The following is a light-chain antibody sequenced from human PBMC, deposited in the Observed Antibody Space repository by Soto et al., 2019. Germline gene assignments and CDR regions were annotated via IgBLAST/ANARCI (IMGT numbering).Light chain of an antibody. CDR1: RSNIGSNT. J-gene: IGLJ2*01. Sequence: QSVLTQPPSASGTPGQRVTISCSGSRSNIGSNTVNWYQQLPGTAPKLLIYSNNQRPSGVPDRFSGSKAGTSASLAISGLQAEDEAYYYCAAWEDRLNGVVFVGGTKLTVL. V-gene: IGLV1-44*01. CDR3: AAWEDRLNGVV. CDR2: SNN.